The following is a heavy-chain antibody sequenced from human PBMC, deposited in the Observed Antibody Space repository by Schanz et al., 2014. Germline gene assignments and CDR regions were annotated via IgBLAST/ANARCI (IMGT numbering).Heavy chain of an antibody. CDR3: ARGIITMVRGGDVGAFDI. CDR1: GFTFISYD. J-gene: IGHJ3*02. Sequence: QAQLVESGGGVVQPGRSLRLSCVASGFTFISYDIHWVRQAPGKGLEWVAVIRYDGRNKNFVESVKGRFTISRDNSNNTLYLQMNTLRAEDTAVYYCARGIITMVRGGDVGAFDIWGQGTMVTVSS. V-gene: IGHV3-33*01. D-gene: IGHD3-10*01. CDR2: IRYDGRNK.